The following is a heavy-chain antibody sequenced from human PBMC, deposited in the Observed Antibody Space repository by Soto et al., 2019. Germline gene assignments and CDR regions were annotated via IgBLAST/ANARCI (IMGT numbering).Heavy chain of an antibody. Sequence: QVQLQQWGAGLLKPSETLSLTCAVYGGSFSGYYWSWIRQPPGKGLEWIGEINHSGSTNYNPSLKSRVTISVDPSKNQFSLKLSSVTAADTAVYYCAWGLGTNLFDYWGQGTLVTVSS. CDR3: AWGLGTNLFDY. J-gene: IGHJ4*02. V-gene: IGHV4-34*01. D-gene: IGHD2-2*01. CDR1: GGSFSGYY. CDR2: INHSGST.